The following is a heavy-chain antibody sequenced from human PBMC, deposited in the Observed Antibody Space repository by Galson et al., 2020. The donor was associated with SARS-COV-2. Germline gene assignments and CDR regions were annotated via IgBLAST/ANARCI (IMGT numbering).Heavy chain of an antibody. V-gene: IGHV3-11*01. CDR2: ISTSGSTI. CDR1: GFSFSDYY. Sequence: GEPLKISCAASGFSFSDYYMSWIRHAPGKGLEWVSYISTSGSTIYYAHSVKGRFTISRDNAKNSLYLQMNSLRAEDTAVYYCARSRGWSGYSYYFYCWGQGTLVTVSS. CDR3: ARSRGWSGYSYYFYC. J-gene: IGHJ4*02. D-gene: IGHD3-3*01.